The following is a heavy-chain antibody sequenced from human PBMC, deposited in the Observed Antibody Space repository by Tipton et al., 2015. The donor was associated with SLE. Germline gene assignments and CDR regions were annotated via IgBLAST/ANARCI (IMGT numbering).Heavy chain of an antibody. CDR2: IWYDGSNK. Sequence: SGFTFSNYGMHWVRQAPGKGLEWVAVIWYDGSNKYYADSVKGRFTISRDNSKNTLYLQMNSLRAEDTAVYYCARDLVGVTNLDYWGQGTLVTVSS. CDR1: GFTFSNYG. CDR3: ARDLVGVTNLDY. V-gene: IGHV3-33*01. D-gene: IGHD1-26*01. J-gene: IGHJ4*02.